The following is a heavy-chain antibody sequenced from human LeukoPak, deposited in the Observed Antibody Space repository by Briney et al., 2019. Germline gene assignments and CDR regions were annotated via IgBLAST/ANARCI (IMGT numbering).Heavy chain of an antibody. CDR2: IIPIFGTT. V-gene: IGHV1-69*05. J-gene: IGHJ3*02. CDR1: GYTFTSYG. Sequence: GASVKVSCKASGYTFTSYGISWVRQAPGQGLEWMGGIIPIFGTTNYAQKFQGRVTITTDESTSTAYMEVSSLRSEDTAVYYCARASWFGESDVFDIWGQGTMVTVSS. CDR3: ARASWFGESDVFDI. D-gene: IGHD3-10*01.